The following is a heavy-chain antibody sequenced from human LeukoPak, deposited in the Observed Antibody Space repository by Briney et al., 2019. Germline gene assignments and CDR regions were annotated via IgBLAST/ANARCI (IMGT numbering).Heavy chain of an antibody. Sequence: ASVKVSCKASGYTFTSYSISWVRQAPGQGLEWMGWSSAYNGNTIYAQKVKGRVTMTTDTSTSTAYMVLRSLKSGDTAVYYCARASYCSGGSCYSDYWGQGTLVTVSS. CDR2: SSAYNGNT. CDR3: ARASYCSGGSCYSDY. V-gene: IGHV1-18*01. J-gene: IGHJ4*02. D-gene: IGHD2-15*01. CDR1: GYTFTSYS.